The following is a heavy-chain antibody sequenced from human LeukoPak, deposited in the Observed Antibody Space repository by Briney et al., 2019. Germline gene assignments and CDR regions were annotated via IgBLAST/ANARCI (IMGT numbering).Heavy chain of an antibody. V-gene: IGHV4-34*01. CDR2: INHSGST. CDR3: ACAHPRIRDWDY. CDR1: GGSFSGYY. Sequence: PSETLSLTCAVYGGSFSGYYWSWIRQPPGKGLEWIGEINHSGSTNYNPSLKSRVTISVDTSKNQFSLKLRSVTAADTAVYYCACAHPRIRDWDYWGQGTLVTVSS. J-gene: IGHJ4*02. D-gene: IGHD2/OR15-2a*01.